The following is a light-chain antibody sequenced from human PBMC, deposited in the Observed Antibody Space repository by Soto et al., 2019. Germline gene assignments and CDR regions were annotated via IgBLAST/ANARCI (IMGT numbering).Light chain of an antibody. Sequence: EIVLTPSPGTLSLSPWERATLSCRASQSVTSSYLAWWQQKTGQAPRLLIYGASSRATGIPDRFSGSGSGTDFTRTISRLEPEDFAVYFCQQYGSSPTTFGQGTKVDIK. CDR2: GAS. CDR3: QQYGSSPTT. V-gene: IGKV3-20*01. CDR1: QSVTSSY. J-gene: IGKJ1*01.